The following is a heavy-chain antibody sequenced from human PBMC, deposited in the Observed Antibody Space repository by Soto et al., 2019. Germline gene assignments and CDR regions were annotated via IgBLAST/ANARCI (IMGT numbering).Heavy chain of an antibody. D-gene: IGHD4-17*01. CDR2: IYHNGNS. J-gene: IGHJ4*02. CDR1: GASISSNW. V-gene: IGHV4-4*02. CDR3: ARHISVPTTRGFDY. Sequence: QVHLQESGPGLVKPSGTLSLTCDVSGASISSNWWSWVRQPPGKGLEWVGEIYHNGNSHYNPSLEGRATLSLDMSKNQISLRLTSVPAAATAVYYCARHISVPTTRGFDYWGQGALVPVSS.